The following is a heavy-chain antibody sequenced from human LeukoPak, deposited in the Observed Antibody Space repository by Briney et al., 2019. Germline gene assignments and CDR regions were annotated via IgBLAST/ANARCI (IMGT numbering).Heavy chain of an antibody. V-gene: IGHV4-31*03. CDR1: GGSIGSGAYY. CDR2: IFHSGSA. CDR3: ARNDRMGGYAPHWFDP. J-gene: IGHJ5*02. Sequence: PSETLSLTCTVSGGSIGSGAYYWSWIRQHPGKGLEWIGYIFHSGSAYYNPCLRSRVTISIDTSKNQISLNLASVTAADTAVYFCARNDRMGGYAPHWFDPWGQGTLVTVSS. D-gene: IGHD5-12*01.